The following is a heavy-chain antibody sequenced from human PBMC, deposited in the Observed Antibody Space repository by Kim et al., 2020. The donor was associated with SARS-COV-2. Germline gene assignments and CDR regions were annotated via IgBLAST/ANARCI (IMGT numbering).Heavy chain of an antibody. CDR1: GGSISSYY. D-gene: IGHD5-18*01. V-gene: IGHV4-59*01. Sequence: SETLSLTCTVSGGSISSYYWSWIRQPPGKGLEWIGYIYYSGSTNYNPSLKSRVTISVDTSKNQFSLKLSSVTAADTAVYYCARDLYGYRETNNNWFDPWGQGTLVTVSS. CDR2: IYYSGST. J-gene: IGHJ5*02. CDR3: ARDLYGYRETNNNWFDP.